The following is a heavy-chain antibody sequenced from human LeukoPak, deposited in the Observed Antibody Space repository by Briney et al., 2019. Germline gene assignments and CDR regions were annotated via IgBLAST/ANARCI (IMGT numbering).Heavy chain of an antibody. D-gene: IGHD6-13*01. Sequence: GGSLRLSCAVSGFTFSSYWMSWVRQAPGKGLEWVADIEQDGGGKYYVDSVKGRFTISRDNAKNSLYLQMNSLRAEDTAVYYCARVVQAAAGTYFDYWGQGTLVTVSS. V-gene: IGHV3-7*01. J-gene: IGHJ4*02. CDR1: GFTFSSYW. CDR3: ARVVQAAAGTYFDY. CDR2: IEQDGGGK.